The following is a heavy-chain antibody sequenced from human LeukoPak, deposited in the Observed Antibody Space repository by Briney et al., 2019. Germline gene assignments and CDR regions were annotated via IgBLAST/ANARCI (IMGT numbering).Heavy chain of an antibody. J-gene: IGHJ4*02. V-gene: IGHV4-39*07. Sequence: SETLSLTCTVSGGSISSSSYYWGWIRQPPGKGLEWIGSIYYSGSTYYNPSLKSRVTISVDTSKNQFSLKLSSVTAADTAVYYCARSGSGRYYIDYWGQGTLVTVSS. D-gene: IGHD3-10*01. CDR1: GGSISSSSYY. CDR2: IYYSGST. CDR3: ARSGSGRYYIDY.